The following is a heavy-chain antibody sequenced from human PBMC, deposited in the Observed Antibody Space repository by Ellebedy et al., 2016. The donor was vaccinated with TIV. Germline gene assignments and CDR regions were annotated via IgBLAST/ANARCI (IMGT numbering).Heavy chain of an antibody. CDR2: VYYSGSP. V-gene: IGHV4-39*01. D-gene: IGHD2-21*02. CDR1: TFSSYA. J-gene: IGHJ4*02. CDR3: ARTDPWQPIDD. Sequence: TFSSYAMCWIRQPPGKGLEYIGSVYYSGSPYYNPSFKSRVTLSADTSKNQFSLNLRTVTAADTAVYYCARTDPWQPIDDWGQGILVSVSS.